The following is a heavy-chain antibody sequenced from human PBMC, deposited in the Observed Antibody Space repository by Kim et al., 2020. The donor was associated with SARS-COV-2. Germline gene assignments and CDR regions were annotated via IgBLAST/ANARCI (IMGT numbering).Heavy chain of an antibody. Sequence: KARFTSSRDNAKNSLYLQMNSLRAEDTAVYYCATATQNFDWLVLRNDAFDIWGQGTMVTVSS. D-gene: IGHD3-9*01. CDR3: ATATQNFDWLVLRNDAFDI. J-gene: IGHJ3*02. V-gene: IGHV3-11*06.